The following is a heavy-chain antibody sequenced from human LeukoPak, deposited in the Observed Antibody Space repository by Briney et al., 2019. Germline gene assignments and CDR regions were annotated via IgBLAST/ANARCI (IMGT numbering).Heavy chain of an antibody. J-gene: IGHJ6*02. D-gene: IGHD3-22*01. CDR3: ARTYYYDSSGYYPAPYGMGV. Sequence: GGSLRLSCAASGFIFDDYAMHWVRQAPGKGLEWVSLISGDGGRTYYTDSVKGRFTISRDNSKHSLYLQMNSLRAEDTAVYYCARTYYYDSSGYYPAPYGMGVWGQGTTVTVSS. CDR2: ISGDGGRT. CDR1: GFIFDDYA. V-gene: IGHV3-43*02.